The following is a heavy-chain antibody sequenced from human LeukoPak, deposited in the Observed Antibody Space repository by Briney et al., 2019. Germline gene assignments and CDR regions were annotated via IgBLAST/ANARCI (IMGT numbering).Heavy chain of an antibody. CDR2: FDPEDGET. V-gene: IGHV1-24*01. Sequence: ASVKVSCKVSGYTLTELSMHWVRQAPGKGLEWMGGFDPEDGETIYAQKFQGRVTMTEDTSTDTAYMELRSLRSEDTAVYYCATPPVLRYFDWLPHTHWYFDLWGRGTLVTVSS. CDR1: GYTLTELS. J-gene: IGHJ2*01. CDR3: ATPPVLRYFDWLPHTHWYFDL. D-gene: IGHD3-9*01.